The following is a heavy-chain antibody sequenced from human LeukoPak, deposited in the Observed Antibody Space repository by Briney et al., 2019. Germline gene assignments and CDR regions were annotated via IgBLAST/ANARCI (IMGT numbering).Heavy chain of an antibody. Sequence: SETLSLTCAVYGGSFSGYYWSWIRQPPGKGLEWIGEINHSGSTNYNPSLKSRVTISVDTSKNQFSLKLTSVTAADTAVYYCARHRYCTSTSCTFYFDSWGQGRLVTVSS. CDR2: INHSGST. D-gene: IGHD2-2*01. V-gene: IGHV4-34*01. J-gene: IGHJ4*02. CDR3: ARHRYCTSTSCTFYFDS. CDR1: GGSFSGYY.